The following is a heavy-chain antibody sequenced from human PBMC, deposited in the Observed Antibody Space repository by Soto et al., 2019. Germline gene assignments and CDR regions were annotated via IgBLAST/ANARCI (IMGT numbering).Heavy chain of an antibody. CDR2: ISAYNGNT. J-gene: IGHJ5*02. V-gene: IGHV1-18*01. Sequence: GASVKISSKASGYSFTSYGIIWVRQAPGQGLEWMGWISAYNGNTNYAQRLQGRVTMTTDTSTSTAYMELRSLRSDDTAVYYCARSFDITMIVVVDPWGQGTLVTVSS. CDR1: GYSFTSYG. D-gene: IGHD3-22*01. CDR3: ARSFDITMIVVVDP.